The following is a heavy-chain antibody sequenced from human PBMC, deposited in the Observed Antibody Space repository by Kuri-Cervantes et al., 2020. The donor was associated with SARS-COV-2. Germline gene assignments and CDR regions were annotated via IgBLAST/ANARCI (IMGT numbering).Heavy chain of an antibody. J-gene: IGHJ2*01. CDR3: ARDRIWGDWYCDL. CDR2: IKQDGSEK. Sequence: GGSLRLSCTVSRFTFGRYWMSWVRQAPGKGLEWVANIKQDGSEKYYVDSVKGRFTITRDNAKNSLYLQMNSLRAEDTAVYYCARDRIWGDWYCDLWGRGTLVTVSS. V-gene: IGHV3-7*01. D-gene: IGHD7-27*01. CDR1: RFTFGRYW.